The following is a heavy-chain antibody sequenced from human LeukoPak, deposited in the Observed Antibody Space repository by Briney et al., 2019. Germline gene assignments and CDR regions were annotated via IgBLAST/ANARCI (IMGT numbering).Heavy chain of an antibody. CDR1: GGSISSYY. V-gene: IGHV4-59*01. CDR3: ARDGAYSYGFYYYYMDV. Sequence: SETLSLTCTVSGGSISSYYWSWIRQPPGKGLEWIGYIYYSGSTNYNPSLKSRVTISVDTSKNQFSLKLSSVTAADTAVYYCARDGAYSYGFYYYYMDVWGKGTTVTVSS. CDR2: IYYSGST. D-gene: IGHD5-18*01. J-gene: IGHJ6*03.